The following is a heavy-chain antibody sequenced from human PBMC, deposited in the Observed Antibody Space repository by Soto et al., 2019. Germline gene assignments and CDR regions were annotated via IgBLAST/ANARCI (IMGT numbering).Heavy chain of an antibody. CDR3: ARHLGWSYYSYMDV. CDR2: IYYSGST. V-gene: IGHV4-39*01. Sequence: QLQLQESGPGLVKPSETLSLTCTVSGGSISSSSYYWGWIRQPPGKGLEWIGSIYYSGSTYYNPSLKSRVTISVDTSKNQFSLKLSSVTAADTAVYYGARHLGWSYYSYMDVWGKGTTVTVSS. D-gene: IGHD2-15*01. CDR1: GGSISSSSYY. J-gene: IGHJ6*03.